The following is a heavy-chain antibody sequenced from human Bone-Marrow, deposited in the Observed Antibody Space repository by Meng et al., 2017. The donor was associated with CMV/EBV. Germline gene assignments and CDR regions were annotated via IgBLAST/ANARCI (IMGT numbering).Heavy chain of an antibody. CDR1: GFTFSSYG. Sequence: GESLKISCAASGFTFSSYGMHWVRQAPGKGLEWVAFIQYDGSYKYYTDSVKGRFTVSRDNSKNSLYLQMNSLRAEDTAVYYCAKDWGHTGSLPLDIWGQGTMVTGSS. CDR3: AKDWGHTGSLPLDI. CDR2: IQYDGSYK. V-gene: IGHV3-30*02. J-gene: IGHJ3*02. D-gene: IGHD3-16*01.